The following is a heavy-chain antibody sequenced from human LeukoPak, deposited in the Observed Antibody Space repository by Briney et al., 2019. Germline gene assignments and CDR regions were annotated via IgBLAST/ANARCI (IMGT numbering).Heavy chain of an antibody. Sequence: GASVKVSCKASGYTFTSYGISWVRQAPGPGLEGMGWISAYNGNTNYAQKLQGSFTMTTDTSTSTAYMELRSLRSDDTAVYYCARHYGSGSYYFYYGMDVWGQGTTVTVSS. CDR2: ISAYNGNT. CDR3: ARHYGSGSYYFYYGMDV. V-gene: IGHV1-18*01. J-gene: IGHJ6*02. D-gene: IGHD3-10*01. CDR1: GYTFTSYG.